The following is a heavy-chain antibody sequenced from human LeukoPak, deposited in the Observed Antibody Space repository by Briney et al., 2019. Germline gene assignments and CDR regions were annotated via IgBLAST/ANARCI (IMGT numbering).Heavy chain of an antibody. CDR3: ATVRGIVVGGALDI. CDR1: GYTFTDYY. CDR2: VDPEDGET. V-gene: IGHV1-69-2*01. D-gene: IGHD2-15*01. J-gene: IGHJ3*02. Sequence: ASVKSSCKVSGYTFTDYYMHWVQQAPGKGLEWMGLVDPEDGETIYAEKFQGRVTITADTSTDTAYMELSSLRSEDTAVYYCATVRGIVVGGALDIWGQGTMVTVSS.